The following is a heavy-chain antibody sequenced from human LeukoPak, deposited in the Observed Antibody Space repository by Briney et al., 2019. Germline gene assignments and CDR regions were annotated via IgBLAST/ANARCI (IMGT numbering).Heavy chain of an antibody. CDR1: GYSFTGYY. Sequence: ASVKVSCKASGYSFTGYYMFWVRQAPGQGLEWMGWINPNSGGTNYAQKFQGRVTMTRDTSISTAYMELSRLRSDDTAVYYCARDGLLWFGEDLFDYWGQGTLVTVSS. D-gene: IGHD3-10*01. CDR3: ARDGLLWFGEDLFDY. J-gene: IGHJ4*02. CDR2: INPNSGGT. V-gene: IGHV1-2*02.